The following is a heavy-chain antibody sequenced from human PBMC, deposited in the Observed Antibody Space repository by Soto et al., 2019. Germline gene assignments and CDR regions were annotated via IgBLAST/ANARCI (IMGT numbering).Heavy chain of an antibody. CDR3: ARSSSWYVFDY. CDR2: VNAGNGNT. D-gene: IGHD6-13*01. CDR1: GYTFTSYA. V-gene: IGHV1-3*01. Sequence: ASVKVSCKASGYTFTSYAMHWVRQAPGQRLEWMGWVNAGNGNTKYSQKFQGRVTITRDTSASTAYMELSSLRSEDTAVYYCARSSSWYVFDYWGQGTLVTVSS. J-gene: IGHJ4*02.